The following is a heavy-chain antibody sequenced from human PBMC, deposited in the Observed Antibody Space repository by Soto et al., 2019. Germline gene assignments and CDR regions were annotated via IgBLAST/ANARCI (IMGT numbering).Heavy chain of an antibody. CDR1: GFTFSSHA. V-gene: IGHV3-48*02. CDR3: ARDARNADYDY. J-gene: IGHJ4*02. CDR2: IHGTRSII. D-gene: IGHD3-16*01. Sequence: ESGGGLVQPGGSLKLSCAVSGFTFSSHAMNWVRQAPGKGLEWVAYIHGTRSIIYYADSVKGRFTISRDNAKNLLYLQMDSLRDEDTALYYCARDARNADYDYWGQGTLVTVSS.